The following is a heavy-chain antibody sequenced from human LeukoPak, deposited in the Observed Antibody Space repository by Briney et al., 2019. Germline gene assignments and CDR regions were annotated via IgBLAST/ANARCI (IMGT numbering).Heavy chain of an antibody. CDR1: GFTFSSYS. D-gene: IGHD1-7*01. CDR3: AKIVSSELWYFDL. J-gene: IGHJ2*01. Sequence: GWSLRLSCAASGFTFSSYSMNWVRQAPGKGLEWVSYISSSSSTIYYADSVKGRFTIARDNAKNSLYLQMNSLRAEDTAVYYCAKIVSSELWYFDLWGRGPLVTVSS. CDR2: ISSSSSTI. V-gene: IGHV3-48*04.